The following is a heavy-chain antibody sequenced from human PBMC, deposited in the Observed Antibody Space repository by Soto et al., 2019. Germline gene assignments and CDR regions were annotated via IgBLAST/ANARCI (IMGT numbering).Heavy chain of an antibody. J-gene: IGHJ4*02. CDR3: AKDLIPYYYDSSVDY. CDR1: GFTFDDYA. CDR2: ISWNSGSI. V-gene: IGHV3-9*01. D-gene: IGHD3-22*01. Sequence: GGSLRLSCAASGFTFDDYAMHWVRQAPGKGLEWVSGISWNSGSIGYADSVKGRFTISRDNAKNSLYLQMNSLRAEDTALYYCAKDLIPYYYDSSVDYWGQGTLVTVSS.